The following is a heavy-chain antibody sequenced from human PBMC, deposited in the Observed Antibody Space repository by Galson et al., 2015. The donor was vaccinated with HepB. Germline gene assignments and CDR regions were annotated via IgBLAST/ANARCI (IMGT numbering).Heavy chain of an antibody. CDR3: ARAPSSGWTLFDY. CDR2: LNRDGRES. D-gene: IGHD6-19*01. Sequence: SLRLSCAASGFTFNTYWMSWVRQAPGKGLEWVAPLNRDGRESSYVDSVKGRFTISRDNAKNSLYLQMNSLRAEDTAVYYCARAPSSGWTLFDYWGQGALVTVSS. CDR1: GFTFNTYW. V-gene: IGHV3-7*03. J-gene: IGHJ4*02.